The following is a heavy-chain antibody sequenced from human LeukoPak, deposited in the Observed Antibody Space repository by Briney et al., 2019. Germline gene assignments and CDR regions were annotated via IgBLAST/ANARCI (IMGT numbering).Heavy chain of an antibody. CDR2: ISYDGSNK. Sequence: PGRSLRLSCAASGFTFSSYGMHWVRQAPGKGLEWVAVISYDGSNKYYADSVKGRFTISRDNSKNTLHLQMNSLRAEDTAVYYCAKDALLTYSGNDSGVYWGQGTLVTVSS. CDR3: AKDALLTYSGNDSGVY. V-gene: IGHV3-30*18. J-gene: IGHJ4*02. CDR1: GFTFSSYG. D-gene: IGHD5-12*01.